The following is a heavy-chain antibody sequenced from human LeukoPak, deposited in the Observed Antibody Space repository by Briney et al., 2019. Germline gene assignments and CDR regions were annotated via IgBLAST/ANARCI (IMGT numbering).Heavy chain of an antibody. CDR1: GYTFTSYG. J-gene: IGHJ4*02. CDR3: ARIGFRDGYNLDFDY. Sequence: GASVKVSCKASGYTFTSYGISWVRQAPGQGLEWMGWISAYNGNTNYAQKLQGRVTMTTDTSTSTAYMELRSLRSDDTAVYYCARIGFRDGYNLDFDYWGQGTLVTVSS. V-gene: IGHV1-18*01. D-gene: IGHD5-24*01. CDR2: ISAYNGNT.